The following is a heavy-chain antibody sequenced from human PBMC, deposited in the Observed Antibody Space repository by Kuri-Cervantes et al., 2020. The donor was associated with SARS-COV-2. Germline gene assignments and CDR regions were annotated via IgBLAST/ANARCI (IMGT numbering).Heavy chain of an antibody. CDR2: NNHSGST. CDR3: ARGDGRAARLVY. Sequence: SETLSLTCAVYGGSFSGYYWSWIRQLPGKGLEWIGENNHSGSTNYNPSLKSRVTISVDTSKNQFSLKLSSVTAADTAVYYCARGDGRAARLVYWGQGTLVTVSS. J-gene: IGHJ4*02. D-gene: IGHD6-6*01. CDR1: GGSFSGYY. V-gene: IGHV4-34*01.